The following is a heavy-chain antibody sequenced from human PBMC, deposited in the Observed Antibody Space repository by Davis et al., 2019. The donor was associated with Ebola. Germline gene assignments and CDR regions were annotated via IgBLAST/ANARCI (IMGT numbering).Heavy chain of an antibody. J-gene: IGHJ4*02. CDR2: ISGSYDTT. D-gene: IGHD3-22*01. Sequence: GESLKISCAASGVSFSGYAMNWVRQAPGKGLEWVSRISGSYDTTFYSDSVKGRFTISTDSSKSTVYLQMNSLRAEDTAVYYCVRGLIMIVPDSWGQGTLVTVSS. CDR1: GVSFSGYA. V-gene: IGHV3-23*01. CDR3: VRGLIMIVPDS.